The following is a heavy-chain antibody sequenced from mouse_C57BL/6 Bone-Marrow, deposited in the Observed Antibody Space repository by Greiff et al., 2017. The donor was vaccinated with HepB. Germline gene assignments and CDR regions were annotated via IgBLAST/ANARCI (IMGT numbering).Heavy chain of an antibody. Sequence: EVQLQESGAELVRPGASVKLSCTASGFNITDDYMHWVKQRPEQGLEWIGWIDPENGDIEYASKFQGKATMTTDTSSNTAYLKLSSLTSEDSAVYYCTSDDYSPAWFAYWGQGTLVTVSA. CDR3: TSDDYSPAWFAY. CDR2: IDPENGDI. V-gene: IGHV14-4*01. J-gene: IGHJ3*01. D-gene: IGHD2-4*01. CDR1: GFNITDDY.